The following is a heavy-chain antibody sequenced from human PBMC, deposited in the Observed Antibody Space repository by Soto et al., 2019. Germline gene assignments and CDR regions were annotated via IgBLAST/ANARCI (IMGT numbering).Heavy chain of an antibody. D-gene: IGHD3-10*01. Sequence: SETLSLTCTVSGGSISSGGYYWSWIRQHPGKGLEWIGYIYYSGSTYYSPSLKSRVTISVDTSKNQFSLKLSSVTAADTAVYYCAREVIKPYGSGSYKVIWGQGTTVTVSS. CDR1: GGSISSGGYY. CDR3: AREVIKPYGSGSYKVI. CDR2: IYYSGST. J-gene: IGHJ6*02. V-gene: IGHV4-31*03.